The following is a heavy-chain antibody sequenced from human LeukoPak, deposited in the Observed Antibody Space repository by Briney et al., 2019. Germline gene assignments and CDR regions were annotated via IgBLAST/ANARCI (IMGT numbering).Heavy chain of an antibody. CDR2: ISAYNGNT. D-gene: IGHD6-13*01. Sequence: GASVKVSCKASGYTFTSYGISWVRQAPGQGLEWMGWISAYNGNTNYAQKLQGRVTMTTDTSTSTAYMELRSLRSDDTAVYYCARGRKAAVRNYYYYMDVWGKGTTVTVSS. V-gene: IGHV1-18*01. CDR3: ARGRKAAVRNYYYYMDV. J-gene: IGHJ6*03. CDR1: GYTFTSYG.